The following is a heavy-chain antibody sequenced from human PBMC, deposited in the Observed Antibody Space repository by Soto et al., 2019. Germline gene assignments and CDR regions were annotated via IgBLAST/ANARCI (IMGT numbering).Heavy chain of an antibody. D-gene: IGHD4-17*01. J-gene: IGHJ4*02. CDR2: IYHSGST. CDR1: GGSISSGGYS. CDR3: ARVTGDYFFDY. V-gene: IGHV4-30-2*01. Sequence: PSETLSLTCAVSGGSISSGGYSWSWIRQPPGKGLEWIGYIYHSGSTYYNPSLKSRVTISVDRSKNQFSLKLSSVTAADTAVYYCARVTGDYFFDYWGQGTLVTVSS.